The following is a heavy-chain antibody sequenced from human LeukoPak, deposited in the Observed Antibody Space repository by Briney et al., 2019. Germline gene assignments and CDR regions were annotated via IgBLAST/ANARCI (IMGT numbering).Heavy chain of an antibody. CDR1: GFTFDDYA. D-gene: IGHD6-19*01. CDR3: TRDPGTVAIDY. J-gene: IGHJ4*02. CDR2: IGKNGGNP. V-gene: IGHV3-20*04. Sequence: RPGGPLRLSCAASGFTFDDYAMSWVRQAPGKGLEWVSGIGKNGGNPGYADSVKGRFTISRDNAENCLYLQMNSLRAEDTALFFCTRDPGTVAIDYWGQGTLVTVSS.